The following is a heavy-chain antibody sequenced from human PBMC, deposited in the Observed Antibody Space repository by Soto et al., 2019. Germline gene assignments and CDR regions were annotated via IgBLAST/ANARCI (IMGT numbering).Heavy chain of an antibody. CDR1: GGSISSSNW. CDR2: IYHSGST. J-gene: IGHJ5*02. Sequence: SETLSLTCAVSGGSISSSNWWSWVRQPPGKGLEWIGDIYHSGSTNYNPSLKSRVTISVDKSKNQFSLKLSSVTAADTAVYYCARERPDGARLDPWGQGTLVTVSS. V-gene: IGHV4-4*02. D-gene: IGHD6-6*01. CDR3: ARERPDGARLDP.